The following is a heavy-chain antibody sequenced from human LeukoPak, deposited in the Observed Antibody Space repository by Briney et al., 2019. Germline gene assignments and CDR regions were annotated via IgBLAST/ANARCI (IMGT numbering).Heavy chain of an antibody. CDR3: ARGGFGVPFDY. CDR2: INHSGST. CDR1: GASTSSGGYY. Sequence: SETLSLTCTVSGASTSSGGYYWNWIRQPPGKGLEWIGYINHSGSTYYNPSLKSRVTTSVDRSKNQFSLKLTSVTAADTAVYYCARGGFGVPFDYWGQGTLVTVSS. D-gene: IGHD3-3*01. V-gene: IGHV4-30-2*01. J-gene: IGHJ4*02.